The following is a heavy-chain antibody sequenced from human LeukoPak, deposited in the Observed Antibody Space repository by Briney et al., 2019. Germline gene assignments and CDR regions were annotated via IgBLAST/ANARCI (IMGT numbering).Heavy chain of an antibody. CDR1: GGTFSSYA. D-gene: IGHD3-22*01. Sequence: ASVKVSCKASGGTFSSYAISWVRQAPGQGLEWMGGIIPIFGTANYAQKFQGRVTITADESTSTVYMELSSLRSEDTAVYYCARGGHVRVYDNSYYGHYWGQGTLVTVSS. CDR2: IIPIFGTA. V-gene: IGHV1-69*13. J-gene: IGHJ4*02. CDR3: ARGGHVRVYDNSYYGHY.